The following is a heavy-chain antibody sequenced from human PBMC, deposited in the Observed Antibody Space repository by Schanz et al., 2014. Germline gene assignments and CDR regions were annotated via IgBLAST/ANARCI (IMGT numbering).Heavy chain of an antibody. J-gene: IGHJ6*02. Sequence: EVQLLESGGGLVEPGGSLRLSCAASGFSFSSYAMGWVRQAPGKGLEWVANIKKDGSEKNYLDSVKGRFTISRDNAKNSLFLQMNSLRAEDTAVYYCLAPDYGMDVWGQGTTVTVSS. V-gene: IGHV3-7*01. CDR1: GFSFSSYA. CDR2: IKKDGSEK. CDR3: LAPDYGMDV.